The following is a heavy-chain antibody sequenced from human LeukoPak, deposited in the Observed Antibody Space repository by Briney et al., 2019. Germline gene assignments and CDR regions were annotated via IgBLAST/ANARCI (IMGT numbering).Heavy chain of an antibody. J-gene: IGHJ6*03. D-gene: IGHD4-11*01. Sequence: PGGSLRLSCAAPGFTFDDYAMHWVRQAPGKGLEWVSGISWNSGSIGYADSVKGRFTISRDNAKNSLYLQMNSLRAEDMALYYCAKAATVTRNLGYYMDVWGKGTTVTVSS. V-gene: IGHV3-9*03. CDR1: GFTFDDYA. CDR2: ISWNSGSI. CDR3: AKAATVTRNLGYYMDV.